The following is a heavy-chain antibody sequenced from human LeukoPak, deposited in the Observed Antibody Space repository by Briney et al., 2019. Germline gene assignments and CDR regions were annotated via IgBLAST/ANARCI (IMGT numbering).Heavy chain of an antibody. D-gene: IGHD2-8*01. CDR3: ARDLRLMVYAINAFDI. CDR1: GFTFSSYG. CDR2: IWYDGSNK. V-gene: IGHV3-33*01. J-gene: IGHJ3*02. Sequence: GGPLRLSCAASGFTFSSYGMHGARQAPGKGLEGVAVIWYDGSNKYYAGSVKGRFTIPRDNSKNTLYLQMNSLRAEDTAVYYCARDLRLMVYAINAFDIWGQGTMVTVSS.